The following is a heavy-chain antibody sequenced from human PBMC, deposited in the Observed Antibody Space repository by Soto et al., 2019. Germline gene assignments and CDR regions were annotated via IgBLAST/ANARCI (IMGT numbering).Heavy chain of an antibody. D-gene: IGHD6-19*01. CDR1: GGTFSSYA. CDR2: IIPIFGTA. J-gene: IGHJ5*02. CDR3: ARSPQWLVYGDYWFDP. V-gene: IGHV1-69*12. Sequence: QVQLVQSGAEVKKPGSSVKVSCKASGGTFSSYAISWVRQAPGQGLEWMGGIIPIFGTANYAQKFQGRVTIAADDSTSTAYMELSSLRAEDTAVYYCARSPQWLVYGDYWFDPWGQGTLVPVSS.